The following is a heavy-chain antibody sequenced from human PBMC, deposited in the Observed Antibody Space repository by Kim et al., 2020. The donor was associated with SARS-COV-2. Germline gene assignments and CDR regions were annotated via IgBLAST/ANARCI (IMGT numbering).Heavy chain of an antibody. J-gene: IGHJ4*01. D-gene: IGHD2-2*03. V-gene: IGHV1-2*02. CDR3: ARDGCSATCGSKGAFDY. CDR2: INTNTGST. CDR1: GYSFTGYY. Sequence: ASVKVSCKASGYSFTGYYIHWVRQAPGQGLEWMGWINTNTGSTTYAQKLQGRVTMTMDTSITTAYMELSSLRSDDTAVYYCARDGCSATCGSKGAFDY.